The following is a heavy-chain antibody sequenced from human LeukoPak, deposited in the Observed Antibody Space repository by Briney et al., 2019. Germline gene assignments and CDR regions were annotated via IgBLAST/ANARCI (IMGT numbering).Heavy chain of an antibody. CDR1: GGSISSSSYY. J-gene: IGHJ4*02. CDR2: IYYSGST. Sequence: KPSETLSLTCTVSGGSISSSSYYWGWIRQPPGKGLEWIGSIYYSGSTYYNPSLKSRVTISVDTSKNQFSLKLSSVTAADTAVYYCARDKHYYDSSGYFWRYYFDYWGQGTLVTVSS. CDR3: ARDKHYYDSSGYFWRYYFDY. D-gene: IGHD3-22*01. V-gene: IGHV4-39*07.